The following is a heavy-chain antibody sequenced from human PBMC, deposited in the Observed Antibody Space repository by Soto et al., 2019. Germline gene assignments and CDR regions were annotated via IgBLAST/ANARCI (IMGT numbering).Heavy chain of an antibody. CDR1: GGSISSGGYY. CDR3: AREDELVAAAFDY. D-gene: IGHD2-2*01. Sequence: SETLSLTCTVSGGSISSGGYYWSWIRQHPGKGLEWIGYIYYSGSTYYNPSLKSRVTISVNTSKNQFSLKLSSVTAADTAVYYCAREDELVAAAFDYWGQGTLVTVSS. J-gene: IGHJ4*02. V-gene: IGHV4-31*03. CDR2: IYYSGST.